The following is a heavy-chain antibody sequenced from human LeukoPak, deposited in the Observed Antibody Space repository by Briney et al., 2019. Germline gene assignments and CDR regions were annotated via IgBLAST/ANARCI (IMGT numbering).Heavy chain of an antibody. Sequence: GASVKVSCKASGGTFSSYAISWVRQAPGQGLEWMGGIIPIFGTANYAQKFQGRVTITTGESTSTAYMELSSLRSEDTAVYYCATEWLLYRGWFYPWGQGALVTVSS. CDR3: ATEWLLYRGWFYP. CDR1: GGTFSSYA. CDR2: IIPIFGTA. D-gene: IGHD3-3*01. J-gene: IGHJ5*02. V-gene: IGHV1-69*05.